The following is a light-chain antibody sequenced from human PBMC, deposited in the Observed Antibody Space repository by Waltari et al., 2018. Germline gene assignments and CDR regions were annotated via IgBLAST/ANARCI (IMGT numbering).Light chain of an antibody. CDR3: QKQVRLPAT. J-gene: IGKJ1*01. CDR1: QGIGRY. V-gene: IGKV3-20*01. Sequence: EIVLKQSPDTLSLSPGERATLSCRASQGIGRYLVWYQQKPDQAPRLLIYGAPTRGTGIQDRVSGGGSVTDFSLTSSRLEPEDFAVYHRQKQVRLPATFGQGTKVESK. CDR2: GAP.